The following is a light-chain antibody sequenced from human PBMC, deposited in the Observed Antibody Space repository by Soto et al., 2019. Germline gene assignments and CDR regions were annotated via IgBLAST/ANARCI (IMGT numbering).Light chain of an antibody. J-gene: IGLJ1*01. CDR3: VSFTSSTTYV. CDR2: DVA. V-gene: IGLV2-14*03. Sequence: LTQPASVSASPGQSITISCTGTSSDVGGSNFVSWYQQHPGKPPKLIIYDVATRPSGVSNRFSGSKSGSTASLIISRLQTEDEADYYCVSFTSSTTYVFGSGTKVTVL. CDR1: SSDVGGSNF.